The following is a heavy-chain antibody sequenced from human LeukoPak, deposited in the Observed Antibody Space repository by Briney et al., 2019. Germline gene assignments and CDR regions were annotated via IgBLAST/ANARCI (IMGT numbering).Heavy chain of an antibody. CDR1: GGTFSSYA. J-gene: IGHJ3*02. CDR3: AREGYYDSSGYYPMLDAFDI. CDR2: IIPILGIA. Sequence: SVKASCKASGGTFSSYAISWVRQAPGQGLEWMGRIIPILGIANYAQKFQGRVTITADKSTSTAYMELSSLRSEDTAVYYCAREGYYDSSGYYPMLDAFDIWGQGTMVTVSS. V-gene: IGHV1-69*04. D-gene: IGHD3-22*01.